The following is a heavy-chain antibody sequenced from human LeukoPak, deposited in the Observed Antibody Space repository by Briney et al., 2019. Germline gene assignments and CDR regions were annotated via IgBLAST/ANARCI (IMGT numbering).Heavy chain of an antibody. D-gene: IGHD1-1*01. CDR1: GYTFTAYY. CDR3: ARDDNFQLDY. Sequence: GASVKVSCKASGYTFTAYYMHWVRQAPGQGLEWMGWINPNSGGTNYAPKFQGRVTMTRDTSISTAYMDLSRLTFDDTAVYYCARDDNFQLDYWGRGTLVTVSS. CDR2: INPNSGGT. V-gene: IGHV1-2*02. J-gene: IGHJ4*02.